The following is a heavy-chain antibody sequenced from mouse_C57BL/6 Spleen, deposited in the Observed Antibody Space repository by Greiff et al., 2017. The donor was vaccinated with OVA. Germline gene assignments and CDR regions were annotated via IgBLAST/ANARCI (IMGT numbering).Heavy chain of an antibody. J-gene: IGHJ1*03. CDR1: GYAFTNYL. CDR2: INPGSGGT. Sequence: VQLQQSGAELVRPGTSVKVSCKASGYAFTNYLLEWVKQRPGQGLEWIGVINPGSGGTNYNEKFKGKATLTADKSSSTAYMQLSSLTSEDSAVYFCARGDYGSPLGYFDVWGTGTTVTVSS. D-gene: IGHD1-1*01. CDR3: ARGDYGSPLGYFDV. V-gene: IGHV1-54*01.